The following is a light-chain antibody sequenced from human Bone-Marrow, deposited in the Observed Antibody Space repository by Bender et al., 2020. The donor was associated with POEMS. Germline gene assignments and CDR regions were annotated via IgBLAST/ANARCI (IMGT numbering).Light chain of an antibody. Sequence: QSVLTQPPSASGTPGQRVTISCSGRTSNIGDNDVYWYQQLPGTAPKLLIYINNQRPSGVPDRFSGSKSGTSASLAISGLQSEDEADYYCAAWEDSLNGWVFGGGTKLTVL. CDR1: TSNIGDND. V-gene: IGLV1-44*01. CDR2: INN. J-gene: IGLJ3*02. CDR3: AAWEDSLNGWV.